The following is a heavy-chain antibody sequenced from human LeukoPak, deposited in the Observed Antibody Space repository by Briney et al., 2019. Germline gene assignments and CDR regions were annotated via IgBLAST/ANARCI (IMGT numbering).Heavy chain of an antibody. Sequence: GASVTVSCTASGGTFSSYAISWVRQAPGQGLEWMGGIIPIFGTANYAQKFQGRVTITADESTSTAYMELSSLRSEDTAVYYCARWKNFWSGYRYYGMDVWGQGTTVTVSS. CDR3: ARWKNFWSGYRYYGMDV. CDR1: GGTFSSYA. V-gene: IGHV1-69*13. CDR2: IIPIFGTA. J-gene: IGHJ6*02. D-gene: IGHD3-3*01.